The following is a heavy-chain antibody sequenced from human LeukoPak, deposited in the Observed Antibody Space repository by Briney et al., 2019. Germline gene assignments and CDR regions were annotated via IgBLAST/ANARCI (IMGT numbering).Heavy chain of an antibody. V-gene: IGHV4-39*07. D-gene: IGHD3-22*01. J-gene: IGHJ3*02. CDR1: GGSISSSSHY. Sequence: SETLSLTCTVSGGSISSSSHYWGWTRQPPGTGLEWIGSIYYSGSTYYNPSLKSRVTISVDTSKNQFSLKLSSVTAADTAVYYCARLVTRGYYDSSGRRIDAFDIWGQGTMVTVSS. CDR2: IYYSGST. CDR3: ARLVTRGYYDSSGRRIDAFDI.